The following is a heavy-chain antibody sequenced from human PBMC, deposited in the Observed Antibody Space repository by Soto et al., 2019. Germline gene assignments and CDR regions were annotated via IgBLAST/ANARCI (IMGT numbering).Heavy chain of an antibody. CDR2: ISGSGSNT. CDR3: ARVLWLRERES. V-gene: IGHV3-23*01. J-gene: IGHJ5*02. CDR1: GFTFSSYA. D-gene: IGHD5-18*01. Sequence: EVQLLESGGGLVQPGGSLRLSCAASGFTFSSYAMSWVRQAPGKGLEWVSVISGSGSNTFYADSVKGRFTISRDNSKNTLYRPMNSRGAEDGDGYCWARVLWLRERESWGQGTLVTVSS.